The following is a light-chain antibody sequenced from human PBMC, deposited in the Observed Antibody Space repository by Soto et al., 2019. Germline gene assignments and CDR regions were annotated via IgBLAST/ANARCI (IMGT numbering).Light chain of an antibody. J-gene: IGKJ3*01. CDR3: QQYGSSPQT. CDR1: QSVSSSY. CDR2: GAS. Sequence: EIVLTQSPGTLSLSPGERDTLSGRASQSVSSSYLAWYQQKPGQAPRLLIYGASSRATGIPDRFSGSGSGTDFTLTISRLEPEDFAVYYCQQYGSSPQTFGPGTKVDIK. V-gene: IGKV3-20*01.